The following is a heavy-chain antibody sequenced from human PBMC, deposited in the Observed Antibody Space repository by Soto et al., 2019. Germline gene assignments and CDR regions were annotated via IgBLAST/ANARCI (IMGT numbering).Heavy chain of an antibody. D-gene: IGHD3-16*01. CDR3: TRSIGSGGVSGGFDY. CDR1: GGTFNTYA. V-gene: IGHV1-69*01. Sequence: QVQLVQSEPEVKKPGSAVKVSCKASGGTFNTYAMKWVRQAPGHGLEWMGGIIPMFDTPRYAQKFQGRVTITVDESTTTAYMALSSLRSDDTAVYYCTRSIGSGGVSGGFDYWGQGTLVTVSS. J-gene: IGHJ4*02. CDR2: IIPMFDTP.